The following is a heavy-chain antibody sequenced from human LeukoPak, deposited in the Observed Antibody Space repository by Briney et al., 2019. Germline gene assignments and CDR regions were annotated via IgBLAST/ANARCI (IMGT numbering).Heavy chain of an antibody. CDR1: GVSISSSNW. V-gene: IGHV4/OR15-8*01. D-gene: IGHD6-13*01. J-gene: IGHJ4*02. CDR2: IYPSASA. CDR3: ARGAGPFDS. Sequence: SETLSLTCVVSGVSISSSNWWSWVRQPPGKGLEWIGRIYPSASANYNPSLKSRLSMSVDTSKNQFSLKLNSVTAADTAVYYCARGAGPFDSWGQGTLVTVSS.